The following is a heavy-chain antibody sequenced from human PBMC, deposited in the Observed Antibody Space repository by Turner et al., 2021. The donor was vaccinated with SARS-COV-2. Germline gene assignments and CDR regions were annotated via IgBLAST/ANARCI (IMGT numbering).Heavy chain of an antibody. D-gene: IGHD1-26*01. CDR2: ISGSGGST. CDR1: GFTFSSYD. J-gene: IGHJ4*02. CDR3: AQDLGGSYNY. V-gene: IGHV3-23*01. Sequence: EVQLLESGGGLVQPGGALRLSCAASGFTFSSYDMSWVRQAPGKGLEWVSAISGSGGSTYYADSGKGRFTISRDNSKNTLYLQMNSLRAEDTAVYYCAQDLGGSYNYWGQGTLVTVSS.